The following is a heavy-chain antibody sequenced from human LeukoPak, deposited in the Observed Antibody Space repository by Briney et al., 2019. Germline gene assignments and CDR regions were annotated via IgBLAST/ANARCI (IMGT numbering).Heavy chain of an antibody. CDR2: IRSKANSYAT. CDR1: GFTFSGSA. J-gene: IGHJ4*02. CDR3: TSRYYYGSGSFDY. V-gene: IGHV3-73*01. D-gene: IGHD3-10*01. Sequence: GGSLRFSCAASGFTFSGSAMHWVRQASGKGLEWVGRIRSKANSYATAYAASVKGRFTISRDDSKNTAYLQMNSLKTEDTAVYYCTSRYYYGSGSFDYWGQGTLVTVSS.